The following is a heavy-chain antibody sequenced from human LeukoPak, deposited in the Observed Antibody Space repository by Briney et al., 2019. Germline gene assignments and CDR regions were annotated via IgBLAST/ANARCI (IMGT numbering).Heavy chain of an antibody. Sequence: PGRSLRLSCTASGFNFNNYAMHWVRQTPGKGLEWVAVISFDGSNTYYLDSVKGRFTISRDNSNDTLFLQMDSLTREDTAVYYCARDFFPIEDSTWYEIGYWGQGTLVTVSS. CDR2: ISFDGSNT. CDR3: ARDFFPIEDSTWYEIGY. D-gene: IGHD2/OR15-2a*01. CDR1: GFNFNNYA. J-gene: IGHJ4*02. V-gene: IGHV3-30*03.